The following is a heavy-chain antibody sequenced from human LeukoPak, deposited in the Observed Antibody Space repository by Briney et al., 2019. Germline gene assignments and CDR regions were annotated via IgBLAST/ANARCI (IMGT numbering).Heavy chain of an antibody. CDR3: ARDAAVKNVWGSYPHYYYMDV. CDR1: GFTFSSYA. CDR2: ISYDGSNK. V-gene: IGHV3-30*04. Sequence: GGSLRLSCAASGFTFSSYAMHWFRQAPGKGLEWVAVISYDGSNKYYADSMKGRFTISRDNSKNTLYLQMNSLRAEDTAVYYCARDAAVKNVWGSYPHYYYMDVWGKGTTVTVSS. J-gene: IGHJ6*03. D-gene: IGHD3-16*02.